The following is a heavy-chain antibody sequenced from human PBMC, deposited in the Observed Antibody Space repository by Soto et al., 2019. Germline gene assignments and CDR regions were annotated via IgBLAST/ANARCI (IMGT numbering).Heavy chain of an antibody. CDR1: GDSISSSNYC. D-gene: IGHD6-6*01. CDR2: VYYSGST. J-gene: IGHJ5*02. CDR3: AGFISSYTTSSPTA. Sequence: SETLSLTCTVSGDSISSSNYCWGWVRQPPGKGLEWIGSVYYSGSTYYSASLKSRVSISVNTSRSQFSLSLTSVTAADTAVYYCAGFISSYTTSSPTAWGRGTLVTVSS. V-gene: IGHV4-39*01.